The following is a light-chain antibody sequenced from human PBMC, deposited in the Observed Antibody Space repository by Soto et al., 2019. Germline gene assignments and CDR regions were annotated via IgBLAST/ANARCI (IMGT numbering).Light chain of an antibody. CDR2: GNS. V-gene: IGLV1-40*01. CDR1: SSNIGAGYD. CDR3: AAWDDSLSAFYV. J-gene: IGLJ1*01. Sequence: QNVRTQPPSVSGAPGQRVAISCTWSSSNIGAGYDVHWYQHRPGTAPKLLIFGNSNRPSGVPVPDRFSGSKSGNSAYLAITGLQAEDEGDYYCAAWDDSLSAFYVFGTGTKVTVL.